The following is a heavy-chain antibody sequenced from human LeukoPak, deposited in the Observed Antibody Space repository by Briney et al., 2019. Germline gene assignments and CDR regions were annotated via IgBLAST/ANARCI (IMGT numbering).Heavy chain of an antibody. CDR3: VRGPNYVWGSYQYFDY. J-gene: IGHJ4*02. D-gene: IGHD3-16*02. V-gene: IGHV4-30-4*01. CDR2: IYYSGST. CDR1: GGSISSGDYY. Sequence: SQTLSLTCTVSGGSISSGDYYWSWIRQPPGKGLEWIGYIYYSGSTYYNPSLKSRVTISVDTSKNQFSLKLSSVTAADTAVYYCVRGPNYVWGSYQYFDYWGQGTLVTVPS.